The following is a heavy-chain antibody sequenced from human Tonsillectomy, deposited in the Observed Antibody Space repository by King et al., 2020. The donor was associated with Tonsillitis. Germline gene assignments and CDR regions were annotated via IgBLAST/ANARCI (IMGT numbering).Heavy chain of an antibody. V-gene: IGHV1-69*04. J-gene: IGHJ3*02. Sequence: QLVQSGAEVKKPGSSVKVSCKASGGTFSSYAISWVRQAPGQGLEWMGRIIPILGIANYAQKFQGRVTITADKSTSTAYMELSSLRSEDTAVYYCAGVGDNSPAAAMDDAFDIWGQGTMVTVSS. CDR3: AGVGDNSPAAAMDDAFDI. CDR1: GGTFSSYA. D-gene: IGHD2-2*01. CDR2: IIPILGIA.